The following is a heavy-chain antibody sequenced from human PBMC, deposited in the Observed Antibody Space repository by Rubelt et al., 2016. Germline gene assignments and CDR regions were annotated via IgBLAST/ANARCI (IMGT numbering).Heavy chain of an antibody. CDR1: GFTVSSNY. J-gene: IGHJ3*02. D-gene: IGHD3-22*01. CDR3: ARDPSYDSSGYYPLFDI. Sequence: QVQLVESGGGLVQPGGSLRLSCAASGFTVSSNYMSWVRQAPGKGLEWVAVIWYDGSNKYYADSVKGRFTISRDNSKNTLYLQMNSLRAEDTAVYYCARDPSYDSSGYYPLFDIWGQGTMVTVSS. V-gene: IGHV3-33*08. CDR2: IWYDGSNK.